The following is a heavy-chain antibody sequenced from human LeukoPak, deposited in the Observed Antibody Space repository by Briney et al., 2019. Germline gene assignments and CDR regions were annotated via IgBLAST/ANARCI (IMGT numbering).Heavy chain of an antibody. J-gene: IGHJ4*02. Sequence: GGSLRLSCAASGFTFSSYGMSWVRQAPGKGLEWVSAISGSGGSTYYADSVKGRFTISRDNSKNTLYLQMNSLRAEDTAVYYCAKGVRRCSWYYFDYWGQGTLVTVSS. V-gene: IGHV3-23*01. CDR1: GFTFSSYG. CDR3: AKGVRRCSWYYFDY. D-gene: IGHD6-13*01. CDR2: ISGSGGST.